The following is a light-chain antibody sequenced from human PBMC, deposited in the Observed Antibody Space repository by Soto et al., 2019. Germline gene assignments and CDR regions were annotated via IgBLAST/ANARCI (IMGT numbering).Light chain of an antibody. J-gene: IGKJ5*01. CDR3: HQSETYPLT. CDR2: DVS. CDR1: QAISSA. V-gene: IGKV1-13*02. Sequence: AIQLTQSPSSLSASVGDRVTFTCRASQAISSAFAWYQQKPGKAPTLLIYDVSNLQSGVPPRFSGSGFGTDFTLTISGLQPEDFATYYCHQSETYPLTFGQGTRL.